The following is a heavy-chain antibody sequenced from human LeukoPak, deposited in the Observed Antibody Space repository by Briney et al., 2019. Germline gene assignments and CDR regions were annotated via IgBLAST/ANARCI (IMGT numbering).Heavy chain of an antibody. J-gene: IGHJ4*02. Sequence: GESLRLSCEASGFSFSTYAMNWVSQVPEKGLEWVSTIGGSDDTTSYADSVKGRFTISSDYSKNTLYLQMNNLRAEDTAVYFCAKGLVFHDNYFDYWGQGTLVTVSS. V-gene: IGHV3-23*01. CDR1: GFSFSTYA. D-gene: IGHD5/OR15-5a*01. CDR3: AKGLVFHDNYFDY. CDR2: IGGSDDTT.